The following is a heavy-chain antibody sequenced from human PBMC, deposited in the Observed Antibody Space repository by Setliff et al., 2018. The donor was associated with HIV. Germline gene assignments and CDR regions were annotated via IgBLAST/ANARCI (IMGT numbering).Heavy chain of an antibody. CDR2: INHSGDT. V-gene: IGHV4-61*01. CDR3: ARLGDYDSSGYSWFDY. J-gene: IGHJ4*02. D-gene: IGHD3-22*01. CDR1: GGSVSSVNYY. Sequence: PSETLSLTCSVSGGSVSSVNYYWSWIRQPPGKGLEWIGEINHSGDTNYNPSLKSRVTISVDTSKNQFSLMLSSVTAADTAVYYCARLGDYDSSGYSWFDYWGQGTLVTVSS.